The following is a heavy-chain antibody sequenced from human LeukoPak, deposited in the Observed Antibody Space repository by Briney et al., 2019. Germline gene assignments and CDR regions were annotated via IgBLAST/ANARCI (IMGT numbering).Heavy chain of an antibody. Sequence: PGGTLRLSCAASGFTFTSYGMSWVRQAPGKGLEWVSAISGSGGSTYYADSVKGRFTISRDNSKNTLYLQMNSLRAEDTAVYYCATGGTGSSSWYEGYFDYWGQGTLVTVSS. J-gene: IGHJ4*02. D-gene: IGHD6-13*01. CDR1: GFTFTSYG. CDR2: ISGSGGST. CDR3: ATGGTGSSSWYEGYFDY. V-gene: IGHV3-23*01.